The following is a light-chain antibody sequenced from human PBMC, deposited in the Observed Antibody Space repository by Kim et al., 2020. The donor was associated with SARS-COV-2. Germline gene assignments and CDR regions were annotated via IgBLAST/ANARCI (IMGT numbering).Light chain of an antibody. CDR2: DVS. V-gene: IGLV2-14*03. CDR1: SSDVGGYNY. CDR3: SSYTSSSTLFYV. J-gene: IGLJ1*01. Sequence: SITLSCTGTSSDVGGYNYVSWYQQHPGKAPKLMIYDVSNRPSGVSNRFAGSKSGNTASLTISGLQAEDEADYYCSSYTSSSTLFYVFGTGTKVTVL.